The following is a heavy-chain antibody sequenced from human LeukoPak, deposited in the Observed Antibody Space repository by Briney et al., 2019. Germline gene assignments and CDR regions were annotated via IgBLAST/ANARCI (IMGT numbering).Heavy chain of an antibody. CDR3: AVHSSSWYSGDY. V-gene: IGHV1-69*04. CDR2: IIPILGIA. J-gene: IGHJ4*02. D-gene: IGHD6-13*01. CDR1: GGTFSSYA. Sequence: GASVKVSCKASGGTFSSYAISWVRQAPGQGLEWMGRIIPILGIANYAQKFQGRVTITADKSTSTAYMELSSLRSGDTAVYYCAVHSSSWYSGDYWGQGTLVTVSS.